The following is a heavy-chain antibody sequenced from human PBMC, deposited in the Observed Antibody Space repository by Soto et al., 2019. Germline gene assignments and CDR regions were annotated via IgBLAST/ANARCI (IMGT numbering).Heavy chain of an antibody. CDR2: IWYDGSNK. CDR3: AVLGGGNYYDSSGYSV. D-gene: IGHD3-22*01. V-gene: IGHV3-33*01. CDR1: GFTFSSYG. Sequence: VGSLRLSCAASGFTFSSYGMHWVRQAPGKGLEWVAVIWYDGSNKYYADSVKGRFTISRDNSKNTLYLQMNSLRAEDTAVYYCAVLGGGNYYDSSGYSVWGQGTLVTVSS. J-gene: IGHJ4*02.